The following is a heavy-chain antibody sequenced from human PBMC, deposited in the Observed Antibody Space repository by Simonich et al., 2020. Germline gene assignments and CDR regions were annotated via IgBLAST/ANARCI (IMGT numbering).Heavy chain of an antibody. V-gene: IGHV4-34*01. CDR3: ARQIAARRDSEDV. Sequence: QVQLQQWGAGLLKPSETLSLTCAVYGGSFSGYYWSWIRQPPGKGLEWVGEIKQRGNTTYNPSLKSRVTISVDTSKNQFSLKRSSVTAAETAVYYCARQIAARRDSEDVWGQGTTVTVSS. J-gene: IGHJ6*02. D-gene: IGHD6-6*01. CDR2: IKQRGNT. CDR1: GGSFSGYY.